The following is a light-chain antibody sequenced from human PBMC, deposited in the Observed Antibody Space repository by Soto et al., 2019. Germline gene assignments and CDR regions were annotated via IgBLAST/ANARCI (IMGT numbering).Light chain of an antibody. J-gene: IGKJ2*01. CDR1: QGISSY. CDR2: AAS. CDR3: QHLNSYPS. Sequence: DIQLTQSPSFLSASVGDRVTITCRASQGISSYLVWYQQKPGKAPKLLIYAASTLQSGVPSRFSGSGSGTEFTLTISSLQPEDFATYYCQHLNSYPSFGQGTKLEIK. V-gene: IGKV1-9*01.